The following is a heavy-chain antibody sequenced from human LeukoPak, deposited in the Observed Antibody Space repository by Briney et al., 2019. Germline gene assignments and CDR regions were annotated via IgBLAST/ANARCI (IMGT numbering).Heavy chain of an antibody. Sequence: SETLSLTCTVSGGSISSSSYYWGWIRQPPGKGLEWIGSIYYSGSTYYNPSLKSRVIISVDTSKNQFSLKLSSVTAADTAVYYCARQNTLAAAVSDAFDIWGQGTMVTVSS. J-gene: IGHJ3*02. CDR1: GGSISSSSYY. D-gene: IGHD6-13*01. V-gene: IGHV4-39*01. CDR3: ARQNTLAAAVSDAFDI. CDR2: IYYSGST.